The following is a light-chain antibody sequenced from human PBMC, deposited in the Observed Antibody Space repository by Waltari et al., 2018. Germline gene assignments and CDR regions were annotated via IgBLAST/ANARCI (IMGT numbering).Light chain of an antibody. V-gene: IGKV1-9*01. CDR1: QAISTS. CDR3: QQLNIYPLT. J-gene: IGKJ4*01. CDR2: VAS. Sequence: DVQLTQSPSFLSASVGDRVTLTCRASQAISTSLAWYQQTPGKAPKLLIYVASKLQSGVPSRFSGRGSGTEFTLTINGLQPEDFATYYCQQLNIYPLTFGGGTKVEIK.